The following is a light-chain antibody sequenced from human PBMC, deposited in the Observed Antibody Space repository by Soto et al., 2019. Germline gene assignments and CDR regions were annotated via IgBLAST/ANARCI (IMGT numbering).Light chain of an antibody. CDR3: QQYDGSPRT. CDR1: QSLTSSY. Sequence: EIVLTQSPFTLSFSPVERSTLSFIASQSLTSSYLAWYQQKPGQAPRLLIYGASSRATGIPDRFTGSGSGTDFTLTISRLEPEDFAVYYCQQYDGSPRTFGQGTKVDI. V-gene: IGKV3-20*01. CDR2: GAS. J-gene: IGKJ1*01.